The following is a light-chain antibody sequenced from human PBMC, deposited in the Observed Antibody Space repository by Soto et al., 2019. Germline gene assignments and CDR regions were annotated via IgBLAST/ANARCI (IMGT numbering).Light chain of an antibody. CDR1: GSFVGSVNL. Sequence: QSALTQPASVSGSPGQSISISCLGPGSFVGSVNLVSWFQQHPGKAPNLMIYEVNKRPSGVSNRFSGSKSGNTASLTISGLQAEDEADYYCSSARSYIHVVFGGGTKLTVL. CDR3: SSARSYIHVV. J-gene: IGLJ2*01. V-gene: IGLV2-23*02. CDR2: EVN.